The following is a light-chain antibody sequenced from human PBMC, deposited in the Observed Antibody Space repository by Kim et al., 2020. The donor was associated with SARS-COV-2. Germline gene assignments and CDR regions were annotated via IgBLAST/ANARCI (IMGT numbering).Light chain of an antibody. CDR3: QVWDSSSVHRV. Sequence: APGKTARITCVGNNIGSKSVLLYQQQPGQAPVLVIYYDSDRPSGIPARFSGSNSGNTATLTISRVEAGDEADYYCQVWDSSSVHRVFGGGTQLTVL. CDR2: YDS. CDR1: NIGSKS. J-gene: IGLJ3*02. V-gene: IGLV3-21*04.